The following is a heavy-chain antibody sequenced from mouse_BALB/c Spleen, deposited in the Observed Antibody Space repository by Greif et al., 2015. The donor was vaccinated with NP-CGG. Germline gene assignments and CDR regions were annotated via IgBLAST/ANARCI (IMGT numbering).Heavy chain of an antibody. Sequence: DVMLVESGGGLVQPGGSLRLSCATSGFTFTDYYMSWVRQPPGKALEWLGFIRNKANGYTAEYSASVKSRFTISRDNSQSILYLQMNALRAEDSATYYCAREYYGYFDVWGAVTTVTVSS. J-gene: IGHJ1*01. V-gene: IGHV7-3*02. CDR3: AREYYGYFDV. CDR1: GFTFTDYY. CDR2: IRNKANGYTA.